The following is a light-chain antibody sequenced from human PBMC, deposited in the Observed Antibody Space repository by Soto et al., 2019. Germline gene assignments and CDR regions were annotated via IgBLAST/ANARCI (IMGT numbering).Light chain of an antibody. CDR2: SAS. J-gene: IGKJ1*01. Sequence: DIQMTQSPSSVSASVGDTVTITCRASQDINVYLNWYQQKPGEVPKLLIYSASSLHSGVPSRFTGSGSETDFTLTIRSLQPEDFATYYCLQHNSYPWTFGQGTKVEIK. CDR3: LQHNSYPWT. V-gene: IGKV1-39*01. CDR1: QDINVY.